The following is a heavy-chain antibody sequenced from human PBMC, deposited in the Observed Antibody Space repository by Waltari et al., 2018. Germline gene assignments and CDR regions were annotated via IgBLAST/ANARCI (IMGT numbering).Heavy chain of an antibody. CDR1: GGSISSSSYY. J-gene: IGHJ5*02. V-gene: IGHV4-39*07. CDR3: ANCNWFDP. Sequence: QLQLQESGPGLVKPSETLSLTCTVSGGSISSSSYYWGWIRQPPGKGLECIGSNYYSGITYYNPTLKSRVTIAVDTSKNQFSLKLSSVTAADTAVDYCANCNWFDPRGQGTLVTVSS. CDR2: NYYSGIT.